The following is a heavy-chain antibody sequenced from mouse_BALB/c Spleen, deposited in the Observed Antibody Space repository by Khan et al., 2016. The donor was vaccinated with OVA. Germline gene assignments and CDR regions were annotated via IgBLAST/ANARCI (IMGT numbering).Heavy chain of an antibody. V-gene: IGHV3-2*02. J-gene: IGHJ2*01. CDR3: ARGNYCGYYFDY. D-gene: IGHD1-1*01. CDR2: ISYSGVT. CDR1: GYSITSGYA. Sequence: VQLQQSGPGLVKPSQSLSLTCTVTGYSITSGYAWNWIRQFPGNKLEWMGYISYSGVTSYTPSLKSRISITRDTSKNQFFLQLNSVTTEDTATYYCARGNYCGYYFDYWGQGTTRTVSS.